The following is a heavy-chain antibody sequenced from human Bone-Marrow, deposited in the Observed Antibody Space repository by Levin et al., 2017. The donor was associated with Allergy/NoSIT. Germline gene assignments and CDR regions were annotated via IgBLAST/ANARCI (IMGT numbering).Heavy chain of an antibody. CDR1: GFRFSSYW. CDR2: IKQDGSDQ. J-gene: IGHJ6*02. D-gene: IGHD3-22*01. V-gene: IGHV3-7*01. Sequence: PGGSLRLSCAASGFRFSSYWMTWVRQAPGKGLEWVANIKQDGSDQYYVDSVRGRFTISRDNAENSLYLQMNSLRAEDTAIYYCARDYNISDQNGVWHYGMDVWGQGITVTVSS. CDR3: ARDYNISDQNGVWHYGMDV.